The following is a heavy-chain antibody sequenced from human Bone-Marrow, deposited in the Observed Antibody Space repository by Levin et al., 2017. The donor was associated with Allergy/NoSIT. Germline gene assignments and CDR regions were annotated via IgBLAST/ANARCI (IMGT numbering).Heavy chain of an antibody. CDR1: GFTFSAFS. J-gene: IGHJ4*02. D-gene: IGHD2-8*01. Sequence: GESLKISCAASGFTFSAFSMHWVRQAPGKGPEWVAAISSDGSNKDYADSVKGRFTISRDNSKKTLFVQMNSLRVEDTAMYYCATSMGFSTRTYFAFWGQGTLVTVSS. V-gene: IGHV3-30-3*01. CDR3: ATSMGFSTRTYFAF. CDR2: ISSDGSNK.